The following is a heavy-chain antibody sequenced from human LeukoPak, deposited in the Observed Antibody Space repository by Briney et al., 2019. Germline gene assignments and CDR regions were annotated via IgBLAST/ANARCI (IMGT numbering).Heavy chain of an antibody. Sequence: GGSLRLSCAASGFTFSTYRVNWVRQAPGKGLEWVSDMSSSGDIKYYADSVKGRFTISRDNAKSSLYLQMNGLRAEDTAVYYCARHPHDHRDWWFDYWGQGTLVIVSS. J-gene: IGHJ4*02. D-gene: IGHD4-17*01. CDR1: GFTFSTYR. V-gene: IGHV3-48*01. CDR3: ARHPHDHRDWWFDY. CDR2: MSSSGDIK.